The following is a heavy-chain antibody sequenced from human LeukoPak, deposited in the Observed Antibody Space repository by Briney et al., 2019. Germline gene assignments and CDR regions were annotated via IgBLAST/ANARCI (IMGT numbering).Heavy chain of an antibody. CDR2: IKEDGSEK. Sequence: GGSLRLSCAASGFTFSESWVNWVRQAPGQGLEWVAAIKEDGSEKDYVDSVKGRFTISRDNAKNSLYLQMNNLRADDTAVYYCATYTNWVAGDVWGQGTTVSVS. J-gene: IGHJ6*02. CDR3: ATYTNWVAGDV. D-gene: IGHD2-8*01. V-gene: IGHV3-7*01. CDR1: GFTFSESW.